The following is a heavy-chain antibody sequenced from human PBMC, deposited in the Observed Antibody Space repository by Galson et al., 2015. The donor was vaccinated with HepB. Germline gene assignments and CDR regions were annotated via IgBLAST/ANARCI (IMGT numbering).Heavy chain of an antibody. CDR1: GDSVSSNSAA. V-gene: IGHV6-1*01. Sequence: CAISGDSVSSNSAAWNWIRQSPSRGLEWLGRTYYRSKWYTDYALSVKSRITVNPDTSKNQFSLQLNPVTPEDTAVYYCARSSGLIDYWGQGTLVTVSS. CDR3: ARSSGLIDY. D-gene: IGHD3/OR15-3a*01. CDR2: TYYRSKWYT. J-gene: IGHJ4*02.